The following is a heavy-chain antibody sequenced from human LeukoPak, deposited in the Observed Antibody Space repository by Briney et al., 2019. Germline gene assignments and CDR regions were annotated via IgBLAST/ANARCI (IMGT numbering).Heavy chain of an antibody. CDR3: ARAFSASSSTIDY. D-gene: IGHD6-6*01. V-gene: IGHV1-3*01. CDR1: GYIFGNYD. CDR2: VSGGKGNT. J-gene: IGHJ4*02. Sequence: ASVKVSCKASGYIFGNYDINWVRQAPGQGLEWMGWVSGGKGNTKYSEKFQGRITITRDTSATTAYLELSSLRSEDSTVYFCARAFSASSSTIDYWGQGTLVIVSP.